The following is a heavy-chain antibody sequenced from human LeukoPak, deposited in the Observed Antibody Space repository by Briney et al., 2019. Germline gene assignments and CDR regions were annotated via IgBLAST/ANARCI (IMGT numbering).Heavy chain of an antibody. Sequence: PSETLSLTCTVSGGSISSSSYYWSWIRQPPGKGLEWIGYIYYSGSTNYNPSLKSRVTTSVDTSKNQFSLKLSSVTAADTAVYYCARSRKWEPPAFDIWGQGTMVTVSS. CDR3: ARSRKWEPPAFDI. D-gene: IGHD1-26*01. CDR1: GGSISSSSYY. J-gene: IGHJ3*02. CDR2: IYYSGST. V-gene: IGHV4-61*01.